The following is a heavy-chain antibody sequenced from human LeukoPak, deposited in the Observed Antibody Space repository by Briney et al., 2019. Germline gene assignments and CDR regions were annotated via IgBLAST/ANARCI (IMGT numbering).Heavy chain of an antibody. CDR2: IYYSGTT. D-gene: IGHD3-22*01. CDR3: ARNYDSSGYTTFGY. Sequence: SETLSLTCTVSGGSISSYYWSWIRQPPEKGLEWIGYIYYSGTTNYNPSLKSRVTISVDTSKNQFSLKLSSVTAADTAVYYCARNYDSSGYTTFGYWGQGTLVTVSS. J-gene: IGHJ4*02. V-gene: IGHV4-59*01. CDR1: GGSISSYY.